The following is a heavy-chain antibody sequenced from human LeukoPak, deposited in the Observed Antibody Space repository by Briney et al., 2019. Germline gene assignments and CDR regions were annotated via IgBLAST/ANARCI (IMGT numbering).Heavy chain of an antibody. CDR1: GGTFSSYA. V-gene: IGHV1-69*05. D-gene: IGHD3-3*01. CDR2: IIPIFGTA. Sequence: GASVKVSCKASGGTFSSYAISWVRQAPGQGLDWMGRIIPIFGTANYAQKFQGRVTITTDESTSTAYMELSSLRSEDTAVYYCARGIYFWSDPQLNYYMDVWGKGTTVTVSS. CDR3: ARGIYFWSDPQLNYYMDV. J-gene: IGHJ6*03.